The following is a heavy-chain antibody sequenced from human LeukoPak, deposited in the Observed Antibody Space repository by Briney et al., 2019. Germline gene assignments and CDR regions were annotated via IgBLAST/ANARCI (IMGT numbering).Heavy chain of an antibody. Sequence: SETLSLTCTVSGGSISSGDYYCRWIRQPPGKGLEWIGYMYCSGSTYYNPSLKSRVVISVDTSKNQFSLKLSSVTAADTAVYYCARPYYYDSRIDPWGQGTLVTVSS. V-gene: IGHV4-30-4*01. D-gene: IGHD3-22*01. CDR1: GGSISSGDYY. CDR2: MYCSGST. J-gene: IGHJ5*02. CDR3: ARPYYYDSRIDP.